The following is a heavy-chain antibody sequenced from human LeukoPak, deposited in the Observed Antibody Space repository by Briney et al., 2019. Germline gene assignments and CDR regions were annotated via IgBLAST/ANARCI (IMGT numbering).Heavy chain of an antibody. CDR3: ARGRRVTTVTHGREYWYLDL. CDR2: LNPNSGGI. CDR1: GYTFTGYY. D-gene: IGHD4-17*01. V-gene: IGHV1-2*02. J-gene: IGHJ2*01. Sequence: EASVKVSCKASGYTFTGYYIHWVRQAPGQGLEWMGWLNPNSGGIEYAQNFRGKVSMTRDTSISTAYMEVRELKSDDTAVYYCARGRRVTTVTHGREYWYLDLWGRGTLVTVSS.